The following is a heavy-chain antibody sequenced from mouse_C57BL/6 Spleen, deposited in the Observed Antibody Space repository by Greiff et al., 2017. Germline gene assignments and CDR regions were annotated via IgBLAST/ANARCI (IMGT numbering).Heavy chain of an antibody. J-gene: IGHJ2*01. CDR2: ISSGGSYT. V-gene: IGHV5-6*01. CDR1: GFTFSSYG. CDR3: ASGGGSSFFDY. D-gene: IGHD1-1*01. Sequence: VQLKESGGDLVKPGGSLKLSCAASGFTFSSYGMSWVRQTPDKRLEWVATISSGGSYTYYPDSVKGRFTISRDNAKNTLYLQMSSLKSEDTAMYYCASGGGSSFFDYWGQGTTLTVSS.